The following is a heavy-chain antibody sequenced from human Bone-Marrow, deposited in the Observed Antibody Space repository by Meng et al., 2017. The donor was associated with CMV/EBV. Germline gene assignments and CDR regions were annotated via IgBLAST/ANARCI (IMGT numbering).Heavy chain of an antibody. CDR3: ARGGWDYDFWSGYHGGMDV. CDR2: ISSSSSTI. V-gene: IGHV3-48*03. J-gene: IGHJ6*02. Sequence: GESLKISCAASGFTFSSYEMNWVRQAPGKGLEWVSYISSSSSTIYYADSVKGRFTISRDNAKNSLYLQMNSLRAEDTAVYYCARGGWDYDFWSGYHGGMDVWGQGTTVTVSS. D-gene: IGHD3-3*01. CDR1: GFTFSSYE.